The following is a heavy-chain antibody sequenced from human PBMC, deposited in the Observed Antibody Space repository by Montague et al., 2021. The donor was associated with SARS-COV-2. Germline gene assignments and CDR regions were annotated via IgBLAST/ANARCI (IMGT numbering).Heavy chain of an antibody. Sequence: SETLSLTCSVSGVSISSSNYYWCLVRQPPGKVLECIGIVYYSRGTNYNPSLESRVTISVDTSKNQFSLRLSSATAADAAVYYCGGGISSWWAVGYWGQGILATVSS. CDR3: GGGISSWWAVGY. D-gene: IGHD6-13*01. V-gene: IGHV4-39*01. CDR1: GVSISSSNYY. J-gene: IGHJ4*02. CDR2: VYYSRGT.